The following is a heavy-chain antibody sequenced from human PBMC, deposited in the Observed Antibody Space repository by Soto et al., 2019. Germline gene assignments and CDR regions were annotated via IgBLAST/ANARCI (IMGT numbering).Heavy chain of an antibody. CDR1: GFTFSSYA. J-gene: IGHJ4*02. Sequence: ELQQLESGGGLVQPGGSLRLSCTASGFTFSSYAMNWVRQAPGKGLEWVSVISGSGGSTYYADSVKGRFTISRDNSKNKLYLQMNSLRAEDTAVYYCASRTSGWYFDYWGQGTLVTVSS. D-gene: IGHD6-19*01. CDR2: ISGSGGST. CDR3: ASRTSGWYFDY. V-gene: IGHV3-23*01.